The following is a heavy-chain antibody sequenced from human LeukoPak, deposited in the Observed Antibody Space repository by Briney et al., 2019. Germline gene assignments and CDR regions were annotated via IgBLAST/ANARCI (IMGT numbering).Heavy chain of an antibody. V-gene: IGHV4-34*01. D-gene: IGHD3-10*01. CDR1: GGSFSGYY. Sequence: SETLSLTCAVYGGSFSGYYWSWIRQPPGKGLEWIGEINHSGSTNYNPSLKSRVTISVDTSKNQFSLKLSSVTAADTAVYYCARDYYGSGSYYNGAAFDIWGQGTMVTVSS. J-gene: IGHJ3*02. CDR2: INHSGST. CDR3: ARDYYGSGSYYNGAAFDI.